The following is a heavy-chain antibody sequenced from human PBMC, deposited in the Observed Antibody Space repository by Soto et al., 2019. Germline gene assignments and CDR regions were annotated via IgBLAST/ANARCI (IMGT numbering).Heavy chain of an antibody. D-gene: IGHD4-4*01. CDR3: ARRPLCSNKYNWFDP. Sequence: QITLKESGPTLVKPTQTLTLTCTPSRFSLSTSGVGVGWIRQPPGKALEWLALIYWDDDKRYSPSLKSRLTHTENTPKNRVDLTMPNMDPVDTATYYCARRPLCSNKYNWFDPWGQGTLVTVS. CDR2: IYWDDDK. V-gene: IGHV2-5*02. CDR1: RFSLSTSGVG. J-gene: IGHJ5*02.